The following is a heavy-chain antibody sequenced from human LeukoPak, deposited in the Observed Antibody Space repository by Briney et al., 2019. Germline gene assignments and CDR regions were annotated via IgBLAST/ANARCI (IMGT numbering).Heavy chain of an antibody. Sequence: SVKVSCKASGGTFSSYAISWVRQAPGQGLEWMGGIIPIFGTANYAQKFQGRVTTTADESTSTAYMELSSLRSEDTAVYYCATQPWDIVVVPAADLFPHYYMDVWGKGTTVTVSS. CDR3: ATQPWDIVVVPAADLFPHYYMDV. CDR1: GGTFSSYA. J-gene: IGHJ6*03. V-gene: IGHV1-69*13. D-gene: IGHD2-2*01. CDR2: IIPIFGTA.